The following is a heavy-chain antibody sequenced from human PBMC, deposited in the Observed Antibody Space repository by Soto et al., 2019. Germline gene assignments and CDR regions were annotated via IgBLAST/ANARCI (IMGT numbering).Heavy chain of an antibody. Sequence: LGESLKISCKGSGYNFAGYWIAWVRQMPGKGLELMGIIYPSDSDTRYRPSFQGQVTISADKSISSAYLQWSSLRASDTAMYYCARGGVSTRTFDDWGQGTPVTVP. D-gene: IGHD3-3*01. J-gene: IGHJ4*02. CDR3: ARGGVSTRTFDD. CDR2: IYPSDSDT. V-gene: IGHV5-51*01. CDR1: GYNFAGYW.